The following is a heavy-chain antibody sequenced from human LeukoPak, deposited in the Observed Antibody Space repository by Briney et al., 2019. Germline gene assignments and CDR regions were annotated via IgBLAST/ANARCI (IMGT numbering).Heavy chain of an antibody. D-gene: IGHD4-17*01. CDR2: INSDGSNT. Sequence: PGGSLRLSCAASGFTFSSYGMHWVRQAPGKGLVWVSRINSDGSNTSYADSVKGRFTISRDNSKNTVYLQMNSLRAEDTAVYYCASRYGELDYWGQGTLVPVSS. CDR1: GFTFSSYG. V-gene: IGHV3-74*01. CDR3: ASRYGELDY. J-gene: IGHJ4*02.